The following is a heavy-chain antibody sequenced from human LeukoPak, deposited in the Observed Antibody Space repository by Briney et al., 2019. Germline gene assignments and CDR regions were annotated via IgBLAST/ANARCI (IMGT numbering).Heavy chain of an antibody. J-gene: IGHJ4*02. CDR2: IYYSGST. V-gene: IGHV4-31*03. D-gene: IGHD2-21*02. CDR3: ARGDVVTAILLL. CDR1: GGSISSGGYS. Sequence: SQTLPLTCTVSGGSISSGGYSWSWIRQHPGKGLEWIGYIYYSGSTYYNPSLKSRVTISVDTSKNQFSLKLSSVTAADTAVYYCARGDVVTAILLLWGQGTLVTVSS.